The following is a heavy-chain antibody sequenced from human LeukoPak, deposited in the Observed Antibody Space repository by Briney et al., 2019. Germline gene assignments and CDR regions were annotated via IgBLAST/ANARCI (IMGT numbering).Heavy chain of an antibody. J-gene: IGHJ3*02. V-gene: IGHV4-61*02. D-gene: IGHD3-10*01. CDR3: ARHYGPHYYGSGSYSLNAFDI. CDR2: IYTSGST. Sequence: SETLSLTCTVSGGSISSGSYYWSWIRQPAGKGLEWIGRIYTSGSTNFNPSLKSRVTISVDTSKNQFSLKLSSVAAADTAVYYCARHYGPHYYGSGSYSLNAFDIWGQGTMVTVSS. CDR1: GGSISSGSYY.